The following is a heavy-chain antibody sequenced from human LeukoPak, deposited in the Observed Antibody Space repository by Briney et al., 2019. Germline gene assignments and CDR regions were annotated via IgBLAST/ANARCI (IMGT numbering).Heavy chain of an antibody. V-gene: IGHV1-18*01. J-gene: IGHJ5*02. CDR1: GYTFPSYV. D-gene: IGHD1-7*01. CDR2: ISAYNANT. CDR3: ARPHPELWFDP. Sequence: AAVTDSCQSCGYTFPSYVISWVRQAAGRGLAGMGWISAYNANTNYAQKLQDRVTMTTDTSTSTAYMELSSLKSDDAAVYYCARPHPELWFDPWGQGTLVTVSS.